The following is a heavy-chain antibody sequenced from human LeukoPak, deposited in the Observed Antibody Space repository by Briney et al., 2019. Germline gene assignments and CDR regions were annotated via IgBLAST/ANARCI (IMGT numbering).Heavy chain of an antibody. Sequence: GGSLRLSCAASGFTFSSYWMSWVRQAPGKGLEWVANIKQDGSEKYYVDSVKGRCTISRDNAKNSLYLQMNRLRAEDTAVYDCARLSQLLWFGELSPIDYWGQGTLVTVSS. V-gene: IGHV3-7*01. CDR1: GFTFSSYW. CDR3: ARLSQLLWFGELSPIDY. CDR2: IKQDGSEK. J-gene: IGHJ4*02. D-gene: IGHD3-10*01.